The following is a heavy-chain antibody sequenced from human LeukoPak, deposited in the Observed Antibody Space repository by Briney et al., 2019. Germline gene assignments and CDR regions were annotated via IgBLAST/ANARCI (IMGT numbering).Heavy chain of an antibody. CDR2: MSFDGKNT. Sequence: YVXXWVRQAPGXGLDWVAVMSFDGKNTYYADSVKGRFTVSRDNSKNTLYLQMNSLRPEDTAVYYCAREGFYGSGSSPTFYFDYWGQGTLVTVSS. D-gene: IGHD3-10*01. V-gene: IGHV3-30*04. CDR3: AREGFYGSGSSPTFYFDY. CDR1: YV. J-gene: IGHJ4*02.